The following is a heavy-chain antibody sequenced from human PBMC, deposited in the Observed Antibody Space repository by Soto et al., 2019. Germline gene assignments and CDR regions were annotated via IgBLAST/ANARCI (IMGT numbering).Heavy chain of an antibody. D-gene: IGHD3-10*01. J-gene: IGHJ6*03. CDR2: GGSGGSR. CDR3: VKFRGRAYPYYYMDV. V-gene: IGHV3-23*01. CDR1: GFTFSTYG. Sequence: PGGSLRLSSVTSGFTFSTYGMTWVRQAPGKGLEWVSYGGSGGSRYYAESVKGRFTISRDNSKNTLSLEMNSLRAEDTATYYCVKFRGRAYPYYYMDVWGKGTTVTVSS.